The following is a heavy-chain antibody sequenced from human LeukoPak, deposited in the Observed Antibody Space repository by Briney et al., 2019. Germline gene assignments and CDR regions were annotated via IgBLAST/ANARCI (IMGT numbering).Heavy chain of an antibody. V-gene: IGHV3-21*01. Sequence: TTGGSLRLSCAASGFTFSGYRMSWVRQAPGKGLEWVSSISFSSSDIYYADSVKGRFTSSRDNANKSLYLQMNSLRVEDTAVYYCAIPGGNYYDSWGQGTMVTVSS. CDR2: ISFSSSDI. J-gene: IGHJ3*02. D-gene: IGHD3-22*01. CDR3: AIPGGNYYDS. CDR1: GFTFSGYR.